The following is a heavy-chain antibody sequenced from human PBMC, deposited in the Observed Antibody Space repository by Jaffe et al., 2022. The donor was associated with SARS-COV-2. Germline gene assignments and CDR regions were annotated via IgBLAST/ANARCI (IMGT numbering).Heavy chain of an antibody. J-gene: IGHJ4*02. CDR1: GYTFTGYY. D-gene: IGHD4-17*01. V-gene: IGHV1-2*06. CDR3: AREGRDYGDPYVVDH. CDR2: INPNSGGI. Sequence: QVQLVQSGAEVKKPGASVKVSCKASGYTFTGYYMHWVRQAPGQGLEWMGRINPNSGGINYARKFQGRVTMTRDTSINTAYLDLSSLKSDDTAMYFCAREGRDYGDPYVVDHWGQGTLVTVSS.